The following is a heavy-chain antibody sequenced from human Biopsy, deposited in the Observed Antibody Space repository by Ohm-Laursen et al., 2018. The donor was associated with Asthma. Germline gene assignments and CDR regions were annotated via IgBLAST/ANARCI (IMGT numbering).Heavy chain of an antibody. Sequence: SSVKVSCKASGYTFIGCHIHWMRQAPGQGLEWIGRINPNSGGTNYAQKFQGRVTMTRDTSISTAYMEVSRLRSDDTAVYYCARGQKSAGDRWFDPWGQGTLVTVSS. D-gene: IGHD6-13*01. CDR3: ARGQKSAGDRWFDP. V-gene: IGHV1-2*06. CDR2: INPNSGGT. CDR1: GYTFIGCH. J-gene: IGHJ5*02.